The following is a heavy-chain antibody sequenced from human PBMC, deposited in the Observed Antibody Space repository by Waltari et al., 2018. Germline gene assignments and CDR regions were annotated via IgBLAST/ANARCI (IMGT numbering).Heavy chain of an antibody. J-gene: IGHJ5*01. CDR1: GVSISSSHYH. CDR2: IYTRGSGSA. CDR3: ATIVPDAMYWLDP. V-gene: IGHV4-61*02. Sequence: QVQLQESGPGLVKPSQTLSLTCSVSGVSISSSHYHWSWLRQPAGKELEWIGYIYTRGSGSATYSPSLKSRVTISIDTSRNEFSLKLTSVTAADTAVYYCATIVPDAMYWLDPWGPGTLVTVSS. D-gene: IGHD2-2*01.